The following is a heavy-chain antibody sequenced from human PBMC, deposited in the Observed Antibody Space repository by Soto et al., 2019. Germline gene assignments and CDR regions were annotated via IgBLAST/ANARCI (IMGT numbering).Heavy chain of an antibody. D-gene: IGHD1-1*01. Sequence: QVQLVESGGDLVKPGGSLRLSCAASGSTFSDHYMSWIRQAPGKGLEWIGYSSNSGSFTRYADSVKGRFSISRDNAKNSLFLQINSLRGDDTAIYYCVRSGDNYNLLDYWGQGTPVTVSS. V-gene: IGHV3-11*06. CDR3: VRSGDNYNLLDY. J-gene: IGHJ4*02. CDR2: SSNSGSFT. CDR1: GSTFSDHY.